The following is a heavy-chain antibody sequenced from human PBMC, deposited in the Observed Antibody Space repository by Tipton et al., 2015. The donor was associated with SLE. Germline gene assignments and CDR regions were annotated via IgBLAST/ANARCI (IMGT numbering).Heavy chain of an antibody. J-gene: IGHJ4*02. D-gene: IGHD6-25*01. CDR1: GVSFSGHY. CDR3: ARGRVAAAGGYIDY. Sequence: TLSLTCTVYGVSFSGHYWTWVRQAPGMGLQWIGEINHNGSPTYNPSLEGRVTMSVDTSQYKFSLKLSSVTAADTALYYCARGRVAAAGGYIDYWGQGALVTVSS. CDR2: INHNGSP. V-gene: IGHV4-34*01.